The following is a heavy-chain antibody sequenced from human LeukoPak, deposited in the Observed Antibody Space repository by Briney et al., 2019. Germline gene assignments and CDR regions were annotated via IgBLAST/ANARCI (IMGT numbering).Heavy chain of an antibody. D-gene: IGHD3-22*01. V-gene: IGHV4-39*07. CDR1: GGSISSSSYY. CDR2: IYYSGST. CDR3: ATQETMSGSRWDYYYYYYMDV. J-gene: IGHJ6*03. Sequence: PSETLSLTCTVSGGSISSSSYYWGWIRQPPGKGLEWIGSIYYSGSTYYNPSLKSRVTISVDTSKSQFSLKLSSVTAADTAVYYCATQETMSGSRWDYYYYYYMDVWGKGTTVTVSS.